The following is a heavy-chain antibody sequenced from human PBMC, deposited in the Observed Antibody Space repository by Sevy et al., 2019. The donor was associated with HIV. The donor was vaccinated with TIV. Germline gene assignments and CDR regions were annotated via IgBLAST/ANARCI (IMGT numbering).Heavy chain of an antibody. V-gene: IGHV4-59*01. Sequence: SETLSLTCTVSGASIRDYYWSWIRQPPGKTLERIGYVHEVGITNYNPSLKSRITMSVDTAKNQFSLNLTSVTAADTAVYFCARDPAGDYGYWGRGTLVTVSS. CDR1: GASIRDYY. D-gene: IGHD4-17*01. CDR2: VHEVGIT. J-gene: IGHJ4*02. CDR3: ARDPAGDYGY.